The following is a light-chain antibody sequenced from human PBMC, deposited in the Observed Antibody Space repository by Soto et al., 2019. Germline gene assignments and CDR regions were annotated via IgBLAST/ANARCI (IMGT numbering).Light chain of an antibody. J-gene: IGKJ1*01. CDR3: QQYSTSPWT. Sequence: DLQMTQSPSTLSASVGDRVTITCRASQTISTLLAWYQQRPGKAPNLLIYKASSLESGVPSRFSGSGSGTEFTLTISSLQPDDFATYFCQQYSTSPWTFGQGTKVEVK. V-gene: IGKV1-5*03. CDR2: KAS. CDR1: QTISTL.